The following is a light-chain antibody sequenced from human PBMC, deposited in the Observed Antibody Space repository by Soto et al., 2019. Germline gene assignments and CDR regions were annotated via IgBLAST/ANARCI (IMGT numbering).Light chain of an antibody. CDR3: QHYGSSWLT. V-gene: IGKV3-20*01. J-gene: IGKJ1*01. CDR1: QSVSSSY. CDR2: GVS. Sequence: EIVLTQSPGTLSLSPGERATLSCRASQSVSSSYLSWYQQKPGQTPRLLIYGVSRRATGIPDRFSGSGSGTDFTLTISRLEPEDFAVYYCQHYGSSWLTFGQGTKVDI.